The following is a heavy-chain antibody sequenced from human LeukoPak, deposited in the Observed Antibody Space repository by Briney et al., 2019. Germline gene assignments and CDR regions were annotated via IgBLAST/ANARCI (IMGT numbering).Heavy chain of an antibody. CDR2: INHSGSI. J-gene: IGHJ5*02. CDR1: GGSFSGYF. Sequence: SETLSLTCAVYGGSFSGYFWNWIRQPPGKGLEWIGEINHSGSINYNPSLKSRVTISVDTSKNQFSLKLNSETAADTAVYYCARGLQAYSSSWYALVNWFDPWGQGTLVTVSS. D-gene: IGHD6-13*01. CDR3: ARGLQAYSSSWYALVNWFDP. V-gene: IGHV4-34*01.